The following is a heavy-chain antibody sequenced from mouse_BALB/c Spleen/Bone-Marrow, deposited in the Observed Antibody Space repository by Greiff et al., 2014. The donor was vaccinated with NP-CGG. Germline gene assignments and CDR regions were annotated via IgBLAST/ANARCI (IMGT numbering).Heavy chain of an antibody. Sequence: QVQLQQSGAELVKPGASVKMSCKASGYTFTSYNMHWVKQTPGQGLEWIGAIYPGNGDTSYNQKFKGKATLTADKSSSTACMQLSSLTSEDSAVYYCARGGTPYYFDYWAKAPLSQSP. CDR2: IYPGNGDT. D-gene: IGHD2-14*01. V-gene: IGHV1-12*01. CDR1: GYTFTSYN. J-gene: IGHJ2*01. CDR3: ARGGTPYYFDY.